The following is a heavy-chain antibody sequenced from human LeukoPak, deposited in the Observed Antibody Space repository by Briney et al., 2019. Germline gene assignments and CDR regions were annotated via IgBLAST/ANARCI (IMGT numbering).Heavy chain of an antibody. V-gene: IGHV3-11*05. Sequence: GRSLRLSWAASAFTFSRHYMSCIRQVPGKWMEWVSYISNSVDYTNYADSVKGRFSISRDNSEKSLYLQMNSVIAAGTAVYFCARAVGSGPGGHFDYWGQGTLVTVSS. CDR3: ARAVGSGPGGHFDY. CDR1: AFTFSRHY. CDR2: ISNSVDYT. J-gene: IGHJ4*02. D-gene: IGHD6-19*01.